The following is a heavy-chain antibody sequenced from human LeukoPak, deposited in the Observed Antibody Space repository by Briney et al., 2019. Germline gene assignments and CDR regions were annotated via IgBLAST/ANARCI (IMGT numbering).Heavy chain of an antibody. Sequence: SQTLSLTCTVSGGSISGGGYYWSWIRQHPGKGLEWIGYIYYSGSTYYNPSLKSRVTISVDTSKNQFSLKLSSVTAADTAVYYCARDLRAGKEYFQHWGQGTLVTVSS. V-gene: IGHV4-31*03. CDR1: GGSISGGGYY. D-gene: IGHD6-19*01. J-gene: IGHJ1*01. CDR2: IYYSGST. CDR3: ARDLRAGKEYFQH.